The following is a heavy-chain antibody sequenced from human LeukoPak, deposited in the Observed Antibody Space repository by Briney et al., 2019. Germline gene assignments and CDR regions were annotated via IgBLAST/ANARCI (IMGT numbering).Heavy chain of an antibody. V-gene: IGHV4-34*01. J-gene: IGHJ5*02. Sequence: PSETLSLTCAVYGGSFSGYYWSWIRQPPGKGLEWIGEINHSGSTNYNPSLKSRVTISVDTSKSQFSLKLSSVTAADTAVYYCARALPVVPAANNWFDPWGQGTLVTVSS. CDR1: GGSFSGYY. CDR2: INHSGST. D-gene: IGHD2-2*01. CDR3: ARALPVVPAANNWFDP.